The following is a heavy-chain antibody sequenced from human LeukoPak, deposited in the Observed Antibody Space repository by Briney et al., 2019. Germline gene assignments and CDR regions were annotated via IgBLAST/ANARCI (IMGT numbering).Heavy chain of an antibody. CDR1: GGSISSGSYY. D-gene: IGHD3-3*01. CDR3: ARVETYYDFWSGYSEPYYFDY. V-gene: IGHV4-61*02. Sequence: SETLSLTCTVSGGSISSGSYYWSWIRQPAGKGLEWIGRIYTSGSTNYNPSLKSRVTISVDTSKNQFSLKLSSVTAAETAVYYCARVETYYDFWSGYSEPYYFDYWGQGTLVTVSS. CDR2: IYTSGST. J-gene: IGHJ4*02.